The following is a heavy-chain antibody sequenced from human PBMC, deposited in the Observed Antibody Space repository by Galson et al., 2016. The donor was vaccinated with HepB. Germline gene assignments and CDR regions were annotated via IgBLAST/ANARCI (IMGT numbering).Heavy chain of an antibody. CDR3: AREGTY. CDR1: GGTVTSGSDS. J-gene: IGHJ4*02. Sequence: ETLSLTCTVAGGTVTSGSDSWTWIRQPPGKGLEWIGYIHSSGSTNYNPSLKSRVTISVDTSKDQFSLRLSSVTAADTAMYYCAREGTYWGQGTLVTVSS. V-gene: IGHV4-61*01. CDR2: IHSSGST.